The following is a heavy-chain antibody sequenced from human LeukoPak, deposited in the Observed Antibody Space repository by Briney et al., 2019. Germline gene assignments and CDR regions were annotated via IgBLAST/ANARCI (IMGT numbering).Heavy chain of an antibody. V-gene: IGHV1-2*06. CDR1: GYTFTSYD. J-gene: IGHJ4*02. CDR2: INPNSGGT. CDR3: ARESGYSYGAVDY. Sequence: ASVKVSCKASGYTFTSYDINWVRQAPGQGLEWMGRINPNSGGTNYAQKFQGRVTMTRDTSISTAYMELSRLRSDDTAVYYCARESGYSYGAVDYWGQGTLVTVSS. D-gene: IGHD5-18*01.